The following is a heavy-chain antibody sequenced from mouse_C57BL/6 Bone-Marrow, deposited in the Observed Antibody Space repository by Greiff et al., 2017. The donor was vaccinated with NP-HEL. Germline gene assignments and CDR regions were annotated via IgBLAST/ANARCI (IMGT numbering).Heavy chain of an antibody. V-gene: IGHV1-80*01. CDR1: GYAFSSYW. CDR2: IYPGDGDT. Sequence: VQLQQSGAELVKPGASVKISCKASGYAFSSYWMNWVKQRPGKGLEWIGQIYPGDGDTNYNGKFKGKATLTADKSSSTAYMQLSSLTSEDSAVYFCARSTDYYGSSYVPYWYFDVWGTGTTVTVSS. CDR3: ARSTDYYGSSYVPYWYFDV. D-gene: IGHD1-1*01. J-gene: IGHJ1*03.